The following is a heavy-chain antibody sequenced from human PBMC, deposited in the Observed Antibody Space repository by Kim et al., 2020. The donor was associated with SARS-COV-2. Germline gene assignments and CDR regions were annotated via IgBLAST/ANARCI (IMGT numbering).Heavy chain of an antibody. CDR3: ARDRGRGRLIPGIAAAGTGFDP. V-gene: IGHV1-69*13. J-gene: IGHJ5*02. CDR1: GGTFSSYA. D-gene: IGHD6-13*01. Sequence: SVKVSCKASGGTFSSYAISWVRQAPGQGLEWMGGIIPIFGTANYAQKFQGRVTITADESTSTAYMELSSLRSEDTAVYYCARDRGRGRLIPGIAAAGTGFDPWGQGTLVTVSS. CDR2: IIPIFGTA.